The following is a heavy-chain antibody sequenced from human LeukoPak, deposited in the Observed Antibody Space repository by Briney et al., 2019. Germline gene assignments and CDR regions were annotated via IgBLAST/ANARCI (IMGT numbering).Heavy chain of an antibody. J-gene: IGHJ3*02. V-gene: IGHV3-7*01. CDR3: ARDSRGYSNGVI. D-gene: IGHD5-18*01. CDR2: IKQDGSEK. CDR1: GFTFTTYW. Sequence: GGSLRLSCAASGFTFTTYWMSWVRQAPGKGLEWVANIKQDGSEKYYVDSVKGRFTISRDNAKNSLYLQMNSLRAEDTAVYCCARDSRGYSNGVIWGQGTMVTVSS.